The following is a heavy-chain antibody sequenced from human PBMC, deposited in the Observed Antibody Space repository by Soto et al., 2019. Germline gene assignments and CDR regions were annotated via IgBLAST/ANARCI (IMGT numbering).Heavy chain of an antibody. D-gene: IGHD7-27*01. J-gene: IGHJ4*02. CDR1: GFSLSTSGVG. V-gene: IGHV2-5*02. CDR3: AHSLIPNWGSRGAFDY. CDR2: IYWDDDK. Sequence: QITLKESGPTLVKPTQTLTLTCTFSGFSLSTSGVGVGWIRQPPGKALEWLALIYWDDDKRYSPSLKSRHTITKDTPKNQVVLTMTNMDPVDTATYYCAHSLIPNWGSRGAFDYWGQGTLVTVSS.